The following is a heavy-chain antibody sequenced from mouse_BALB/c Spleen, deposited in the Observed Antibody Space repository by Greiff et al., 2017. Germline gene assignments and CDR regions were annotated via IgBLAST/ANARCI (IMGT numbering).Heavy chain of an antibody. J-gene: IGHJ4*01. D-gene: IGHD2-14*01. CDR1: GYSITSDYA. V-gene: IGHV3-2*02. CDR3: ARGYDEGDYAMDY. CDR2: ISYSGST. Sequence: EVKLVESGPGLVKPSQSLSLTCTVTGYSITSDYAWNWIRQFPGNKLEWMGYISYSGSTSYNPSLKSRISITRDTSKNQFFLQLNSVTTEDTATYYCARGYDEGDYAMDYWGQGTSVTVSS.